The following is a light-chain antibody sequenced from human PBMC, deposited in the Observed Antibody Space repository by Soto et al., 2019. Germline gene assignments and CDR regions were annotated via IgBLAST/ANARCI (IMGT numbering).Light chain of an antibody. V-gene: IGKV1-5*01. CDR2: DAS. Sequence: DLQMTPNHSTRAASVGDRVTITCRASQSISTRLAWYQQKSGKAPHLLICDASTLESGVSSRFSGSGSGTDFTLAITSLQPEDFATYSCQQSYSAPLTFGGGTKVDIK. CDR3: QQSYSAPLT. J-gene: IGKJ4*01. CDR1: QSISTR.